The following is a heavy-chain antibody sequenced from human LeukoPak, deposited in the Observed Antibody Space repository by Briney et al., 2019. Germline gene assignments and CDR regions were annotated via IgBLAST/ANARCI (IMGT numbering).Heavy chain of an antibody. CDR2: IYPGDSDT. CDR1: GYSFTSYW. V-gene: IGHV5-51*03. J-gene: IGHJ6*03. Sequence: GESLKISCKGSGYSFTSYWIGWVRQMPGKGLEWMGIIYPGDSDTRYSPSFQGQVTISADKSISTAYLQWSSLKASDTAMYYCARTRLPVLRFSEWLPGPYYYMDVWGKGTTVTVSS. CDR3: ARTRLPVLRFSEWLPGPYYYMDV. D-gene: IGHD3-3*01.